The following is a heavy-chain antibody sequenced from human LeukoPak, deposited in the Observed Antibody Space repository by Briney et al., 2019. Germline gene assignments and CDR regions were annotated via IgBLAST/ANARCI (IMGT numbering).Heavy chain of an antibody. Sequence: PGGSLRLSCAASGLTFSAAWMNWVRQAPGKGLEWVGRIKSKSNGGTTLFAPPVRDRFTISRDDSKNTVNLQMDSLRTEDTAAYYCVADLPGTNSPYFDFWGHGTLVTVSS. CDR1: GLTFSAAW. CDR3: VADLPGTNSPYFDF. CDR2: IKSKSNGGTT. D-gene: IGHD4/OR15-4a*01. J-gene: IGHJ4*01. V-gene: IGHV3-15*01.